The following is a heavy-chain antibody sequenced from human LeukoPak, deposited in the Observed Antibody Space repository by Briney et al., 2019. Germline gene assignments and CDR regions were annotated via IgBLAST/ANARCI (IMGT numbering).Heavy chain of an antibody. D-gene: IGHD2-2*01. V-gene: IGHV4-59*12. Sequence: SETLSLTCTVSGGSISSYYWSWIRQPPGKGLEWIGYIYYSGSTNYNPSLKSRVTISVDTSKNQFSLKLSSVTAADTAVYYCARGGVSTSYSYYYYGMDVWGQGTTVTVSS. CDR1: GGSISSYY. CDR3: ARGGVSTSYSYYYYGMDV. CDR2: IYYSGST. J-gene: IGHJ6*02.